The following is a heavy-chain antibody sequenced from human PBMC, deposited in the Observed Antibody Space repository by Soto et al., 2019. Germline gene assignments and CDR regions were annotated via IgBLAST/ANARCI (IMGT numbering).Heavy chain of an antibody. Sequence: GGSLRLSCVASGFTFSHYWMSWVRQAPGKGLEWVADIKDDGSKKYYVDAVKGRFTISRDNAKNTVYLQMSSLRAEDTAVYYCARAFCTNGVCYYFFDYWGHGTLVTVSS. CDR1: GFTFSHYW. CDR2: IKDDGSKK. D-gene: IGHD2-8*01. CDR3: ARAFCTNGVCYYFFDY. V-gene: IGHV3-7*02. J-gene: IGHJ4*01.